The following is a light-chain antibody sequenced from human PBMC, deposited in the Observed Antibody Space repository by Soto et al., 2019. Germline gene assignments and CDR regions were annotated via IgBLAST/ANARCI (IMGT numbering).Light chain of an antibody. Sequence: ASTLSASVGDRVTITCRASQSISSWLAWYQQKPGKAPKLLIYKASSLESGVPSRFSGSGSGTEFTLTISSLQPDDFATYYCQQYNSYPYTFGQGTKVDIK. V-gene: IGKV1-5*03. J-gene: IGKJ2*01. CDR1: QSISSW. CDR2: KAS. CDR3: QQYNSYPYT.